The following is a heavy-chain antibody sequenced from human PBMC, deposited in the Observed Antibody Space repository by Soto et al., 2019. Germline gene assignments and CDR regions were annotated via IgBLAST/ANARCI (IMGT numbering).Heavy chain of an antibody. CDR2: ISTYNGNT. Sequence: QVQLVQSGAEVKKPGASVMVSCKGSGYSFITDGMSWVRQAPGQGLEWVGWISTYNGNTKYVESLQGRVTMTTDTTTSTAYMELRSLRSDDTAVYYCARGPTDYYDKSGDYCLDYWGQGTLVTVSP. CDR1: GYSFITDG. CDR3: ARGPTDYYDKSGDYCLDY. V-gene: IGHV1-18*01. D-gene: IGHD3-22*01. J-gene: IGHJ4*02.